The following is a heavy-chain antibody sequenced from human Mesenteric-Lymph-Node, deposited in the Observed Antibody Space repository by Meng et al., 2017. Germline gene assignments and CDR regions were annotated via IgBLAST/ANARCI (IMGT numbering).Heavy chain of an antibody. CDR1: GFTFSSYT. D-gene: IGHD6-13*01. CDR2: ISSSSTYI. CDR3: AGSRSSLKSMAFDI. Sequence: GGSLRLSCAASGFTFSSYTMNWVRQAPGKGLEWVSSISSSSTYIYYADSLKGRFTISRDNAVNSLYLQMNSLRAEDTAVYYCAGSRSSLKSMAFDIWGQGTRVTVSS. V-gene: IGHV3-21*01. J-gene: IGHJ3*02.